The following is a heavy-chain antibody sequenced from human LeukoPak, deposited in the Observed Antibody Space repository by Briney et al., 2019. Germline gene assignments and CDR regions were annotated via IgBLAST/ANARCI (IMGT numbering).Heavy chain of an antibody. J-gene: IGHJ4*02. CDR3: ARLRRNSDKSGFYYYYDY. CDR1: GLTFSIFS. CDR2: INTVASYI. V-gene: IGHV3-21*06. D-gene: IGHD3-22*01. Sequence: KPGGSLRLSCAASGLTFSIFSFNWVRQGPGKGLEWVSSINTVASYIYYADSVKGRFTISRDNAKNSLYLQMNSLRAEDTGVYYCARLRRNSDKSGFYYYYDYWGQGTLVTVSS.